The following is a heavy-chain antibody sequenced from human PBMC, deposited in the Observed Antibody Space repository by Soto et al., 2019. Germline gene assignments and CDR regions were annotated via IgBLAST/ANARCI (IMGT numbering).Heavy chain of an antibody. CDR1: GGSIGSVVNY. CDR2: VYYVGSP. V-gene: IGHV4-39*01. Sequence: RSLTCSVSGGSIGSVVNYWAWIRQAPGKGLEWIGSVYYVGSPFYNPSLKSRVTMSIDTTKNQFSLNLTSVTATDTAVYYCSTIIIPGTRHTAFDPRGQEMSVTVSS. J-gene: IGHJ5*02. CDR3: STIIIPGTRHTAFDP.